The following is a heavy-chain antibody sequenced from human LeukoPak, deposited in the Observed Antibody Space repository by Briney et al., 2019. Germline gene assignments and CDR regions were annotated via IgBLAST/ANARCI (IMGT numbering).Heavy chain of an antibody. CDR3: ARLGCSSTSCYRNWFDP. D-gene: IGHD2-2*01. V-gene: IGHV5-51*01. CDR2: IYPGDSDT. J-gene: IGHJ5*02. Sequence: GESLKISCKGSGYSFTSYWIGWVRQMPGKGLEWMGIIYPGDSDTRYGPSFQGQVTISADKSISTAYLQWSSLKASDTAMYYCARLGCSSTSCYRNWFDPWGQGTLVTVSS. CDR1: GYSFTSYW.